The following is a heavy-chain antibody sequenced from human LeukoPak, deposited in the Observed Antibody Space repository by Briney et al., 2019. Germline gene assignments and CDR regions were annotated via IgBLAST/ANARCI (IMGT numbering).Heavy chain of an antibody. CDR1: GGSISSGSYY. D-gene: IGHD2-15*01. V-gene: IGHV4-39*07. J-gene: IGHJ5*02. CDR2: MYSSGST. CDR3: ARDIVMVVAATHWFDP. Sequence: SETLSLTCTVSGGSISSGSYYWSWIRQPAGKGLEWIGSMYSSGSTYYNPSLKSRVTISVDTSKNQFSLKLSSVTAADTAVYYCARDIVMVVAATHWFDPWGQGTLVTVSS.